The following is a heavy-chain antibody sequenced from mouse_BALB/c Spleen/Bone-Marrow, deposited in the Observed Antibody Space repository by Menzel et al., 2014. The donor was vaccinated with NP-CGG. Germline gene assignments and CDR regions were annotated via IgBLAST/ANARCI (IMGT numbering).Heavy chain of an antibody. D-gene: IGHD1-1*01. V-gene: IGHV1-9*01. CDR1: GYTFSSYW. J-gene: IGHJ4*01. Sequence: QVQLKESGAELMKPGASVKISCKATGYTFSSYWIVWVKQRPGHGLEWIGEILPGSGSTNYNEKFKGKATFTADTSSNTAYMQLSSLTSEDSAVYYCAREDIATVVEMDYWGQGTSVTVSS. CDR2: ILPGSGST. CDR3: AREDIATVVEMDY.